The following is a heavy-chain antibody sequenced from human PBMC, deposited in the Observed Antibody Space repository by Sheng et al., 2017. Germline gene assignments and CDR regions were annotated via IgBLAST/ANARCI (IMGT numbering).Heavy chain of an antibody. CDR2: MNPNSGNT. Sequence: QVQLVQSGAEVKKPGASVKVSCKASGYTFTSYDINWVRQATGQGLEWMGWMNPNSGNTGYAQKFQGRVTITRNTSISTAYMELSSLKSDDTAVYYCARGRYKGIGFDPWGQGTLVTVSS. CDR1: GYTFTSYD. V-gene: IGHV1-8*03. J-gene: IGHJ5*02. D-gene: IGHD3-9*01. CDR3: ARGRYKGIGFDP.